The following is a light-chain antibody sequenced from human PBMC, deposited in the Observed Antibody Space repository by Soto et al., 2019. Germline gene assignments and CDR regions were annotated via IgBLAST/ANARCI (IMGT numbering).Light chain of an antibody. CDR3: QQPDTSQLT. J-gene: IGKJ4*01. V-gene: IGKV1-12*01. CDR1: QAIGDW. Sequence: DIPMTQSPSSVSASVGDRVTITCRASQAIGDWLAWYQQKPGKAPNLLIYATSTLQSGVPSRFSGRGSETAFSLPISSLQPEDFPTYYFQQPDTSQLTFGGRTSVDI. CDR2: ATS.